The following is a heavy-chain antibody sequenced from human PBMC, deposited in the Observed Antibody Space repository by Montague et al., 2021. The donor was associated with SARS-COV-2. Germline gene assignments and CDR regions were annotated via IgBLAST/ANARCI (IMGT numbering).Heavy chain of an antibody. Sequence: SETLSLTCAVSGASISSSHWWSWIRQPPGKGLEWMGEIYHTGSTNYNPSLKSRVTISVDKSKNQFSLKLSSVTAADTAVYFCARAAIVVSGKNAFDTWGQGTMVTVSS. CDR2: IYHTGST. D-gene: IGHD6-19*01. J-gene: IGHJ3*02. CDR3: ARAAIVVSGKNAFDT. V-gene: IGHV4-4*02. CDR1: GASISSSHW.